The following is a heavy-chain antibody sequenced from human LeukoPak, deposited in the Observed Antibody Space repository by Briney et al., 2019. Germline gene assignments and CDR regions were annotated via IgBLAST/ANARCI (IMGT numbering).Heavy chain of an antibody. D-gene: IGHD6-13*01. CDR1: GFTFSSYA. CDR2: ISGSGGST. CDR3: AKDWVQQLTPHPPDAFDI. Sequence: GGSLRLSCAASGFTFSSYAMSWVRQAPGKGLEWVSAISGSGGSTYYADSVKGRFTISRDNSKNTLYLQMNSLRAEDTAVYYCAKDWVQQLTPHPPDAFDIWGQGTMVTVSS. V-gene: IGHV3-23*01. J-gene: IGHJ3*02.